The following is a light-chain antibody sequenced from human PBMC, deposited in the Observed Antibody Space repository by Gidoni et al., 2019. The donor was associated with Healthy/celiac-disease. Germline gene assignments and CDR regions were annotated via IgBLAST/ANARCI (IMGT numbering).Light chain of an antibody. V-gene: IGLV1-47*01. J-gene: IGLJ3*02. CDR2: RNN. CDR1: SSTIGSNY. CDR3: AAWDDSLSGHWV. Sequence: QSVLTQPPSASGTPGQRVTISCSGSSSTIGSNYVYWYQQLPGTAPKLLIYRNNKRPSGVPDRFSGSKSGTSASLAISGLRSEDEADYYCAAWDDSLSGHWVFGGGTKLTVL.